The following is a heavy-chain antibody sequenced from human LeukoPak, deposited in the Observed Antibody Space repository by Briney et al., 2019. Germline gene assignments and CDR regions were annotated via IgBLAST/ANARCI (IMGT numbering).Heavy chain of an antibody. Sequence: TSQTLSLTCTVSGGSISSGSYYWSWIRQPAGKGLEWIGRIYTSGSTNYNPPLKSRVTISVDTSKNQFSLKLSSVTAADTAVYYCARATVTLIDYWGQGTLVTVSS. CDR2: IYTSGST. CDR3: ARATVTLIDY. J-gene: IGHJ4*02. CDR1: GGSISSGSYY. D-gene: IGHD4-11*01. V-gene: IGHV4-61*02.